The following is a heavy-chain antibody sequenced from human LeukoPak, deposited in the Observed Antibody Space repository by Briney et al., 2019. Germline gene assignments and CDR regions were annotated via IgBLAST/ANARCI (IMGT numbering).Heavy chain of an antibody. CDR3: ARDLVWHATVTKFDY. CDR2: ISSGGSTI. J-gene: IGHJ4*02. Sequence: GGSLRLSCAVSGFTFSDYYMSWIRQAPGKGLEWVSYISSGGSTISHADSVKGRFTISRDNAKNSLYLQMNSLRDEDTAVYYCARDLVWHATVTKFDYWGQGTLVTVSS. V-gene: IGHV3-11*04. CDR1: GFTFSDYY. D-gene: IGHD4-17*01.